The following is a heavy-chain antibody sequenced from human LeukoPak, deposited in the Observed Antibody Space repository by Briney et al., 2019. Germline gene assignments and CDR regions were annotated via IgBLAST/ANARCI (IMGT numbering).Heavy chain of an antibody. Sequence: PGGSLRLSCAASGFTFSSYAMSWVRQAPGKGLEWVSAISGSGGSTYYADSLKGRFTISRDNSKNTLYLQMNSLRAEDTAVYYCANTQARLRYFDWLSHPYYFDYWGQGTLVTVSS. D-gene: IGHD3-9*01. CDR2: ISGSGGST. CDR1: GFTFSSYA. J-gene: IGHJ4*02. CDR3: ANTQARLRYFDWLSHPYYFDY. V-gene: IGHV3-23*01.